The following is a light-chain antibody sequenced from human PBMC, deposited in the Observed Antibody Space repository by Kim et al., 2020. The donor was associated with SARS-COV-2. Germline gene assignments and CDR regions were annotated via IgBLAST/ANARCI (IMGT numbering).Light chain of an antibody. J-gene: IGLJ3*02. CDR2: RNN. V-gene: IGLV1-47*01. CDR1: SSNIGSNF. CDR3: AAWDGSLSGLV. Sequence: QSVLTQPPSASGTPGQRVTISCSGSSSNIGSNFVYWYQHLPGTAPKLLMYRNNQRPSGVPDRFSGSKSGTSASLAISGLRSEDEADYYCAAWDGSLSGLVFGGGTKLIVL.